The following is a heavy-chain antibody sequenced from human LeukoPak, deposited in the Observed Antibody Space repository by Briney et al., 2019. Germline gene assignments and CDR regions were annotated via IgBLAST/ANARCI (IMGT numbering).Heavy chain of an antibody. Sequence: SGPALVKPPQTLTLICTFSGFSLSTSKMRVSWIRQPPGKALEWLARIDWDDDKFYSTSLKTRLTISKDTSKNQVVLTMTNMDPVDTATYYCARTAGCSATSCSLVYWGQGTLVTVSS. CDR1: GFSLSTSKMR. CDR2: IDWDDDK. J-gene: IGHJ4*02. V-gene: IGHV2-70*04. D-gene: IGHD2-2*01. CDR3: ARTAGCSATSCSLVY.